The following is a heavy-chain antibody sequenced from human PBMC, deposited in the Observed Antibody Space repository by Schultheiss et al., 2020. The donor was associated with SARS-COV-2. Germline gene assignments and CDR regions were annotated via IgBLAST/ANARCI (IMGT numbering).Heavy chain of an antibody. D-gene: IGHD3-10*02. CDR3: ARGRLPMLFDI. Sequence: GGSLRLSCAASGFTFSSYGMHWVRQAPGKGLEWVAVIWYDGSNKYYADSVKGRFTISRDNAKNSLYLQMNSLRAEDTAVYYCARGRLPMLFDIWGQGTMVTVSS. J-gene: IGHJ3*02. CDR1: GFTFSSYG. CDR2: IWYDGSNK. V-gene: IGHV3-33*08.